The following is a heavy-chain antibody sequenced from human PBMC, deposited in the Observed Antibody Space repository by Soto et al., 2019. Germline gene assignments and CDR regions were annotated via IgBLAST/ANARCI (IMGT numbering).Heavy chain of an antibody. D-gene: IGHD6-13*01. V-gene: IGHV3-21*01. CDR3: ARDQDSSSWYWDPTRAFDI. CDR2: ISSSSSYI. Sequence: GSLRLSCAASGFTFSSYSMNWVRQAPGKGLEWVSSISSSSSYIYYADSVKGRFTISRDNAKNSLYLQMNSLRAEDTAVYYCARDQDSSSWYWDPTRAFDIWGQGTMVTVSS. CDR1: GFTFSSYS. J-gene: IGHJ3*02.